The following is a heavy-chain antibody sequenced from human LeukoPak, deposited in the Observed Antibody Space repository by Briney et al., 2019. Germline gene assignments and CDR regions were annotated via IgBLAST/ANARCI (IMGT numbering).Heavy chain of an antibody. J-gene: IGHJ5*02. CDR2: ISHTGST. V-gene: IGHV4-34*01. CDR1: GGSFSGYY. Sequence: SETLSLTCAVYGGSFSGYYWTWIRQPPGKGLEWIGEISHTGSTNSKSSLKSRVTIEVDTSKNQFSLKLSSVTAADTAVYYCARVIAARFLSWFDPWGQGTLVTVSS. CDR3: ARVIAARFLSWFDP. D-gene: IGHD6-6*01.